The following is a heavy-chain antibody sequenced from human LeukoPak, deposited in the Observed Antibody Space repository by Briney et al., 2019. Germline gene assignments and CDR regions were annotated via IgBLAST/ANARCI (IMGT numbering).Heavy chain of an antibody. CDR3: AREGLTYYYDSSGYYPY. CDR2: IIPILGIA. Sequence: SVKVSCKASGGTFSSYAISWVRQAPGQGLEWMGWIIPILGIANYAQKFQGRVTITADKSTSTAYMELSSLRSEDTAVYYCAREGLTYYYDSSGYYPYWGQGTLVTVSS. CDR1: GGTFSSYA. D-gene: IGHD3-22*01. J-gene: IGHJ4*02. V-gene: IGHV1-69*10.